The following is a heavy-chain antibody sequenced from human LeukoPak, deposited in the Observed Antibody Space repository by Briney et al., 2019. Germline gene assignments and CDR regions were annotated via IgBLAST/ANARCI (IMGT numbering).Heavy chain of an antibody. Sequence: PGGSLRLSCAASGFTFGSCAMSWVRQAPGKGLEWVSAISGSGGSTYSANSVKGRFTISRDNSKNTLYLQMNSLRAEDTAIYYCAKESGGSSWRFDYWGQGTLVTVSS. CDR1: GFTFGSCA. J-gene: IGHJ4*02. V-gene: IGHV3-23*01. D-gene: IGHD6-13*01. CDR2: ISGSGGST. CDR3: AKESGGSSWRFDY.